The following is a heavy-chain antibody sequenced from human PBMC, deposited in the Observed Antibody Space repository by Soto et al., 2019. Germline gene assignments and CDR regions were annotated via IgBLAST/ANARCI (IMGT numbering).Heavy chain of an antibody. V-gene: IGHV4-31*03. J-gene: IGHJ4*02. Sequence: SETLSLTCTVSGGSISSGGYYWSWIRQHPGKGLEWIGYIYYSGSTYYNPSLKSRVTISVDTSKNQFSLKLSSVTAADTAVYYCARVSATMVRGVLMYYFDYWGQGTLVTVSS. CDR3: ARVSATMVRGVLMYYFDY. CDR2: IYYSGST. CDR1: GGSISSGGYY. D-gene: IGHD3-10*01.